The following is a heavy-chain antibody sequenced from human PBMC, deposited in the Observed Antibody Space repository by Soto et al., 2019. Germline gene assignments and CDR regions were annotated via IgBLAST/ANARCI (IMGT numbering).Heavy chain of an antibody. D-gene: IGHD3-16*01. V-gene: IGHV3-7*01. CDR3: VGALIYEVPPSYPCMDV. CDR1: GFMFSTYL. J-gene: IGHJ6*02. CDR2: IMQVVNEK. Sequence: GGSLTLSATASGFMFSTYLMTWVRQAPGKGLEWVADIMQVVNEKFYVASVTGRFTLSRNNPKKSLSLQMNNLRSADTALYYSVGALIYEVPPSYPCMDVWG.